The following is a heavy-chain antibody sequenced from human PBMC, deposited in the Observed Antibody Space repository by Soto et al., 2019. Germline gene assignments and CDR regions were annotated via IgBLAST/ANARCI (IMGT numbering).Heavy chain of an antibody. CDR1: GGSISGYY. J-gene: IGHJ4*02. D-gene: IGHD6-6*01. CDR2: VYDTGST. CDR3: ARSIAVPSSHIDH. V-gene: IGHV4-59*01. Sequence: TLSLTCSVSGGSISGYYWSWIRQAPGKGLEWIGYVYDTGSTSYNPSLQSRVTISVDTSKKQFSLSLRLVTAADTAVYFCARSIAVPSSHIDHWGQGTRVTVSS.